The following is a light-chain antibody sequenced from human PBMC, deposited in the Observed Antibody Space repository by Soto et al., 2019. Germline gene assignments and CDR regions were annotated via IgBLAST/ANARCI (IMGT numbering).Light chain of an antibody. CDR2: GAS. Sequence: EIVLTQSPGTLSLSPGERATLSCRASQSVSSSELAWYQQKRDQAPRLRVYGASSRATGIPDRFSGSGSGTDFTLTISRLEPEDFGVYYCQQYGTSHPLPFGGGTKVEIK. CDR3: QQYGTSHPLP. CDR1: QSVSSSE. J-gene: IGKJ4*01. V-gene: IGKV3-20*01.